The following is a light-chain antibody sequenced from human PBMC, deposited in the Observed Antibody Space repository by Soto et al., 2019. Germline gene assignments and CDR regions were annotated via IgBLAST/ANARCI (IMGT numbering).Light chain of an antibody. CDR3: QTWGSGIQV. CDR1: SGHSSYA. J-gene: IGLJ1*01. CDR2: LNSDGSH. Sequence: QLVLTQSPSASASLGASVKLTCTLSSGHSSYAIAWHQQQPEKGPRYLMKLNSDGSHSKGDGIPARFSGSSSGAERYLTISSLKSEDEADYYCQTWGSGIQVFGTGTKVTVL. V-gene: IGLV4-69*01.